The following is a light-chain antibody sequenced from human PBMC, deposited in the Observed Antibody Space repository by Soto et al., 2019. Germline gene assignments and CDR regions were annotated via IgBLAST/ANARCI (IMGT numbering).Light chain of an antibody. CDR1: GSDISAYNY. Sequence: QSALTQPASVSGSPGQSITISCTGTGSDISAYNYVSWYQQHPGKAPKLMIYEVGDRPSGLSNRFSGSKSGNTASLTISRLQPEDEADYYCSSYTSSSTLVVFGGGTKLTVL. J-gene: IGLJ2*01. CDR2: EVG. CDR3: SSYTSSSTLVV. V-gene: IGLV2-14*01.